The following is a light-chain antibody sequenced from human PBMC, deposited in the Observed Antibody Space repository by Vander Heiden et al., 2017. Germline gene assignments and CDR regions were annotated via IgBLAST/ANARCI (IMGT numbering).Light chain of an antibody. CDR2: WAS. Sequence: DIVMTQSPHSLAVSLGESAHFHCKSSQSVLYSSNNKNYLAWYQQKPGQPPKLLIYWASTRESGVPDRFSGSGSGTDFTLTISSLQAEDVAVYYCQQYYSTPYTFGQGTKLEIK. V-gene: IGKV4-1*01. J-gene: IGKJ2*01. CDR3: QQYYSTPYT. CDR1: QSVLYSSNNKNY.